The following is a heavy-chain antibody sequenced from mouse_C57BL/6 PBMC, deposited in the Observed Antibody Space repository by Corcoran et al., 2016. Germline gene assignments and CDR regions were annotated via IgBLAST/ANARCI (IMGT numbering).Heavy chain of an antibody. CDR2: INPYNGGT. J-gene: IGHJ1*03. CDR3: ASTPYYYGSNWYFDV. Sequence: EVQLQQSGPVLVKPGASVKMSCKASGYTFTDYYMNWVKQSHGKSLEWIGVINPYNGGTSYNQKFKGKATLTVDKSSSTAYMELNSLTSEDSAVYYCASTPYYYGSNWYFDVWGTGTTVTVSS. D-gene: IGHD1-1*01. CDR1: GYTFTDYY. V-gene: IGHV1-19*01.